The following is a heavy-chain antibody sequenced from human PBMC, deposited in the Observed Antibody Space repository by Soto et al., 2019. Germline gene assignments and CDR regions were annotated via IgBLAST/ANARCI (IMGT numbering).Heavy chain of an antibody. CDR3: ARSYSNYVLHFDY. Sequence: GGSLRLCCAASGFTFNTYAMHWVRQAPGKGLEWVAVISYDGINKHYADSVKGRFTISRDYSRNTLYLQMNSLRAEDTALYYCARSYSNYVLHFDYWGQGTLVTVSS. CDR1: GFTFNTYA. D-gene: IGHD4-4*01. J-gene: IGHJ4*02. CDR2: ISYDGINK. V-gene: IGHV3-30-3*01.